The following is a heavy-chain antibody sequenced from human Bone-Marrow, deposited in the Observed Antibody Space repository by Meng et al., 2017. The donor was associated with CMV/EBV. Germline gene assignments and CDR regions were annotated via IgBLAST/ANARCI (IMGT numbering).Heavy chain of an antibody. CDR1: GFTFSSYS. CDR2: ISSSSSYK. J-gene: IGHJ4*02. V-gene: IGHV3-21*01. Sequence: GESLKISCAASGFTFSSYSMNWVRQAPGKGLEWVSCISSSSSYKFYADSVKGRFTISRDNAKNSLYLQINRLRAEDTAVYYCARGYYYDRSGYYYPVDYWGQGTLVTVSS. CDR3: ARGYYYDRSGYYYPVDY. D-gene: IGHD3-22*01.